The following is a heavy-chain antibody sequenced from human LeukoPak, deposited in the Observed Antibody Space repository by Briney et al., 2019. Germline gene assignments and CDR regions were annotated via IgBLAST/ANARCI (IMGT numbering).Heavy chain of an antibody. Sequence: GGSLRLSCAASGFTLSSYAMSWVRQAPGKGLEWVSAISGSGGSTYYADSVKGRFTISRDNSKNTLYLQMNSLRAEDTAVYYCAKGDYDSSGTYLGYYYYYGMDVWGQGTTVTVSS. CDR1: GFTLSSYA. D-gene: IGHD3-22*01. CDR2: ISGSGGST. CDR3: AKGDYDSSGTYLGYYYYYGMDV. J-gene: IGHJ6*02. V-gene: IGHV3-23*01.